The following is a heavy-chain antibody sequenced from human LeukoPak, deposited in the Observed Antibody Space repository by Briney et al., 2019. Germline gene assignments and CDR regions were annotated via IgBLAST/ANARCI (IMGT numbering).Heavy chain of an antibody. CDR3: ASRGGERDEYYFDY. Sequence: ASVKVSCKASGYTFTSYDINWVRQATGQGLEWMGWMNPNSGNTGYAQKFQGRVTMTRNTSISTAYMELSSLRSEDTAVYYCASRGGERDEYYFDYWGQGTLVTASS. D-gene: IGHD5-24*01. CDR1: GYTFTSYD. J-gene: IGHJ4*02. V-gene: IGHV1-8*01. CDR2: MNPNSGNT.